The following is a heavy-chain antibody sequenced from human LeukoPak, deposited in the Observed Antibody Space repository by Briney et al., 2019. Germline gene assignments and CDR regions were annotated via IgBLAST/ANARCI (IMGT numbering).Heavy chain of an antibody. J-gene: IGHJ4*02. V-gene: IGHV3-9*01. D-gene: IGHD3-10*01. CDR1: GFTFDDYA. CDR2: ISWNSGGI. CDR3: AKGLSMVRGLDY. Sequence: GRSLRLSCAASGFTFDDYAMHWVRQGPGKGLEWVSGISWNSGGIAYADSVKGRFTISRDNAKNSLYLQMDSLRAEDTALYYCAKGLSMVRGLDYWGQGTLVTVSS.